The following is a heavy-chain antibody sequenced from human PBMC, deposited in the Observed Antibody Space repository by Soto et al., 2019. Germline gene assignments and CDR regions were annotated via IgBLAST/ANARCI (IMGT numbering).Heavy chain of an antibody. Sequence: HLVESGGALVKPGGSLRLACEVSGFTFDDYYMYWIRQVPGEGLECISYISSTGASIAYADSVRGRFTVSRDNTKNSLSLQMESLGVDDTTVYFCARSAPPYSAGWDSVDSWGQGTLVTVSS. D-gene: IGHD6-19*01. J-gene: IGHJ1*01. CDR1: GFTFDDYY. V-gene: IGHV3-11*01. CDR3: ARSAPPYSAGWDSVDS. CDR2: ISSTGASI.